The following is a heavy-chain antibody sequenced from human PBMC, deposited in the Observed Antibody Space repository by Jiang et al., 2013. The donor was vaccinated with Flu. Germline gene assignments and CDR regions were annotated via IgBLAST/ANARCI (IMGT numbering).Heavy chain of an antibody. Sequence: GAEVKKPGESLKISCKGSGYSFTSYWIGWVRQMPGKGLEWMGIIYPGDSDTRYSPSFQGQVTISADKSISTAYLQWSSLKASDTAMYYCARELQLWLRRETFDIWGQGTMVTVSS. CDR1: GYSFTSYW. CDR2: IYPGDSDT. D-gene: IGHD5-18*01. CDR3: ARELQLWLRRETFDI. V-gene: IGHV5-51*01. J-gene: IGHJ3*02.